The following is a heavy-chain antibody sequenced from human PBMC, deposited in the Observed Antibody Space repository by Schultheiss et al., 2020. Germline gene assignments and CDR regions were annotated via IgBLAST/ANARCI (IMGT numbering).Heavy chain of an antibody. Sequence: ASVKVSCKVSGYTLTELSMHWVRQAPGKGLEWMGGFDPEDGETIYAQKFQGRVTMTEDTSTDTAYMELSSLRSEDTAVYYCATDGASYYYDSSGYWSLGYWGQGTLVTVSS. CDR3: ATDGASYYYDSSGYWSLGY. J-gene: IGHJ4*02. D-gene: IGHD3-22*01. V-gene: IGHV1-24*01. CDR2: FDPEDGET. CDR1: GYTLTELS.